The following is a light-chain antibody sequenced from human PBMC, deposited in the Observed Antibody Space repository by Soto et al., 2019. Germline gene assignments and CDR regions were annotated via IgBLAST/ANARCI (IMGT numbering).Light chain of an antibody. CDR2: RVS. J-gene: IGKJ1*01. V-gene: IGKV1-39*01. CDR1: QSITKN. CDR3: QQSYSKPPT. Sequence: DIHMTQSPSSLSASVEDRFIITCRASQSITKNLNWYQQKPGRAPKLLIYRVSNLQSGVPPRFSGSGSGTDFTLTISGLQPDDFATYYCQQSYSKPPTFGQGTKVDIK.